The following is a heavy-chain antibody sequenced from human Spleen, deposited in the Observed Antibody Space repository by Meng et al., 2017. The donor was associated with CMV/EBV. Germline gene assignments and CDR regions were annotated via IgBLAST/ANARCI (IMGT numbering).Heavy chain of an antibody. V-gene: IGHV3-30*04. CDR3: AKEGLDCISTSCYPNRFFDL. Sequence: GASLKISCAASGFTFNTYAMHWVRQTPGRVLEWVALISYDGSNKNYADSVKGRFTLSRDNSKNTLYLQMNSLRAEDTAVYYCAKEGLDCISTSCYPNRFFDLWGRGTLVTVSS. D-gene: IGHD2-2*01. CDR2: ISYDGSNK. J-gene: IGHJ2*01. CDR1: GFTFNTYA.